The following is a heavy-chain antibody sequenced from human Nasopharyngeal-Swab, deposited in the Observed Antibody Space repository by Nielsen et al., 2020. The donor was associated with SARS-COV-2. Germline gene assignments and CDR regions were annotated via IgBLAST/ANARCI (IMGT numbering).Heavy chain of an antibody. CDR1: GGTFSSYA. Sequence: SVKVSCKASGGTFSSYAISWVRQAPGQGLKWMGGIIPIFGTANYAQKFQGRVTITADESTSTAYMELSSLRSEDTAVYYCARDRSLGYYYDSSGVYGMDVWGQGTTVTVSS. J-gene: IGHJ6*02. D-gene: IGHD3-22*01. V-gene: IGHV1-69*13. CDR2: IIPIFGTA. CDR3: ARDRSLGYYYDSSGVYGMDV.